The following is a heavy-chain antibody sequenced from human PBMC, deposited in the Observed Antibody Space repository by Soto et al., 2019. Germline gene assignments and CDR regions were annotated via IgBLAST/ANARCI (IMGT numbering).Heavy chain of an antibody. J-gene: IGHJ4*02. CDR1: GFTFTSSA. V-gene: IGHV1-58*01. D-gene: IGHD5-18*01. Sequence: SVKVSCKASGFTFTSSAVQWVRQARGQRLEWIGWIVVGGGNTNYAQKFQERVTITRDMSTSTAYMELSSLRSEDTAVYYCAAAGYSTAMVLFDYWGQGTLVTVSS. CDR2: IVVGGGNT. CDR3: AAAGYSTAMVLFDY.